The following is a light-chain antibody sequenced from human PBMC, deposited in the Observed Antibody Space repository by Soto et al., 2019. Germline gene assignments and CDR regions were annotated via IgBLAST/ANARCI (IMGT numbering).Light chain of an antibody. CDR1: SSDVETDNL. J-gene: IGLJ2*01. Sequence: QSALTQPASVSGSPGQSITISCTGSSSDVETDNLVSWYQQNPGKAPKLIIYEDFKRPFGVSNRFSASKSANTASLTISGLQAEDESDYYCCSYAGRTSVVFGGGTKLTVL. V-gene: IGLV2-23*01. CDR2: EDF. CDR3: CSYAGRTSVV.